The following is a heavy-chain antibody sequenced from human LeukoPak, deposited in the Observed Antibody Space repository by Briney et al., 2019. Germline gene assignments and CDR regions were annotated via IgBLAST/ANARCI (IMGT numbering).Heavy chain of an antibody. Sequence: SETLSLTCTVSGGSISSGSYYWSWIRQPPGKGLEWIGYIYYSGSTNYNPSLKSRVTISVDTSKNQFSLKLSSVTAADTAVYYCARHVSSMGSSWYFPYFDYWGQGTLVTVSS. CDR1: GGSISSGSYY. CDR2: IYYSGST. V-gene: IGHV4-61*01. J-gene: IGHJ4*02. CDR3: ARHVSSMGSSWYFPYFDY. D-gene: IGHD6-13*01.